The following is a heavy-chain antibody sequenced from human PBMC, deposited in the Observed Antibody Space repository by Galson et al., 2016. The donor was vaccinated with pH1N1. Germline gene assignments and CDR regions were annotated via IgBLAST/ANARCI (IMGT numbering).Heavy chain of an antibody. CDR2: INPNSGGT. CDR3: ARDRDWSYDY. Sequence: SVKVSCKASGYTFTGYYIHWVRQAPGQGLELMGWINPNSGGTNYAQRFQDRVTMTRDTSTTTAYMEVSRLTSDDTAVYYCARDRDWSYDYWGQGTLITVSS. V-gene: IGHV1-2*02. CDR1: GYTFTGYY. J-gene: IGHJ4*02. D-gene: IGHD1-7*01.